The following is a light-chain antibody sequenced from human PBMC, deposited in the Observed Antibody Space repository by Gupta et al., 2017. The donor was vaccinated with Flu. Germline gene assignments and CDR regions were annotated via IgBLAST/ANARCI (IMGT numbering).Light chain of an antibody. Sequence: VALRPPASIYSRSSQGSVYSDGNTYLHWFQQRPGQSPRRLIYQVSYRDSGVPDRFSGSGSGTDFTLKISRVEAEDVGIYFCMQGAHWPWAFGQGTTVEIK. CDR2: QVS. V-gene: IGKV2-30*01. J-gene: IGKJ1*01. CDR3: MQGAHWPWA. CDR1: QGSVYSDGNTY.